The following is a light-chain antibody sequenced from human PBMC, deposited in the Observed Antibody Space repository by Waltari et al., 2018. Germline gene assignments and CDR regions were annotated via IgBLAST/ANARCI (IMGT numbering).Light chain of an antibody. CDR3: QQYVESPAT. V-gene: IGKV3-20*01. J-gene: IGKJ1*01. CDR2: HAS. CDR1: QGVRIY. Sequence: SCWASQGVRIYFAWYQQKPGQAPRLLIYHASSRATGIPDRFSGSVSGTDFRLTISRLEPEDFAMYYCQQYVESPATFGQGTKVEIK.